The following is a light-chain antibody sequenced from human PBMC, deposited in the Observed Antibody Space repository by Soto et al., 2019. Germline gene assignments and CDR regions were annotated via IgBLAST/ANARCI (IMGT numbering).Light chain of an antibody. J-gene: IGKJ4*01. CDR3: HPYNNWPVT. V-gene: IGKV3-15*01. CDR1: QSVTTN. CDR2: GAS. Sequence: EIVMTQSPATLSVSPEERATLSCRASQSVTTNLAWYQQKPGQAPRLLIYGASTRAPVVPAGFSGSGSGTEFTLTISSLQSEDFAVYFCHPYNNWPVTFGGGTKVEIK.